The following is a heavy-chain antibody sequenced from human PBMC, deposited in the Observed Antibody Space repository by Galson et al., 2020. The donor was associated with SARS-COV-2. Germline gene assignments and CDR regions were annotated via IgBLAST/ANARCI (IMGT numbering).Heavy chain of an antibody. V-gene: IGHV2-70*04. Sequence: SGPTLVKPTQTLTLTCTFSGFSLNTSRIRVSWIRQPPGQALEWLARIDWDDDKFYSTSLKTRLTISNDASKNQVVLTMTNMDPVDTATYYCARNYCSGGSCAHDSFGFWGQGTMVTVSS. J-gene: IGHJ3*01. D-gene: IGHD2-15*01. CDR2: IDWDDDK. CDR3: ARNYCSGGSCAHDSFGF. CDR1: GFSLNTSRIR.